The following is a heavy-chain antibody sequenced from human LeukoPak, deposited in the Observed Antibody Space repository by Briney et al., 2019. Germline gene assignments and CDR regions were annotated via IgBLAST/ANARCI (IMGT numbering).Heavy chain of an antibody. V-gene: IGHV3-74*01. Sequence: SGGSLRLSCAASGFTFSSYWMHWVRQAPGKGLVWVSRINTDGSSTSYADSVKGRFTISRDNAKNTLYLQMNSLRAEDTAVYYCARAQRGYSLHDAFDIWGQGTMVTVSS. CDR3: ARAQRGYSLHDAFDI. CDR1: GFTFSSYW. D-gene: IGHD5-12*01. CDR2: INTDGSST. J-gene: IGHJ3*02.